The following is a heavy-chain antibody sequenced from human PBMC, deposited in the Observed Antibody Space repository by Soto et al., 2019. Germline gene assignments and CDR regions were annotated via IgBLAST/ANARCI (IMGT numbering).Heavy chain of an antibody. V-gene: IGHV4-34*01. CDR3: ARDLLLWFGELSKDYYYYYGMDV. CDR1: GGSFSGYY. D-gene: IGHD3-10*01. Sequence: NPSETLSLTCAVYGGSFSGYYWSWIRQPPGKXLEWIGEINHSGSTNYNPSLKSRVTISVDTSKNQFSLKLSSVTAADTAVYYCARDLLLWFGELSKDYYYYYGMDVWGQGTTVTVSS. J-gene: IGHJ6*02. CDR2: INHSGST.